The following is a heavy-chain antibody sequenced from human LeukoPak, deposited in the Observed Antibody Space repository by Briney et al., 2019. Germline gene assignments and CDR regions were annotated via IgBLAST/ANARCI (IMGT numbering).Heavy chain of an antibody. CDR1: GFTFSDYA. D-gene: IGHD4-11*01. CDR2: FKTNYNQV. J-gene: IGHJ4*02. V-gene: IGHV3-23*05. CDR3: ARSVPDYTRFDF. Sequence: PGGSLRLSCVASGFTFSDYAMNWVRQAPGRGLEWVSTFKTNYNQVYYAESVRGRFTISTDNSKNTAYLQMNSLRVEDTALYYCARSVPDYTRFDFWGQGALVTLSS.